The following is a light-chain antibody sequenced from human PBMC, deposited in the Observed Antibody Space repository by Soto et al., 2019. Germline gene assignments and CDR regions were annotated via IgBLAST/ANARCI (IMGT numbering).Light chain of an antibody. CDR2: DTS. V-gene: IGKV3-15*01. Sequence: EVVLTQSPDTLSLSPGERATLSCRASQSVSSFLAWYQQKPGQAPRLLIYDTSTRAPGIAARFSGSGSGTEFTLTISSLQSEDVAVYYCQQYVHWPPGTFGQGTTVEIK. CDR1: QSVSSF. J-gene: IGKJ1*01. CDR3: QQYVHWPPGT.